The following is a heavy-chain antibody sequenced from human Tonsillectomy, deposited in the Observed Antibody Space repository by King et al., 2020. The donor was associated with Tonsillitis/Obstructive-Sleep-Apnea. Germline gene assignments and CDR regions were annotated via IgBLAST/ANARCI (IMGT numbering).Heavy chain of an antibody. D-gene: IGHD2-2*01. CDR2: IYPGDSDP. V-gene: IGHV5-51*01. CDR1: GYTFTSYW. CDR3: ATCSQKPSAYYMDI. J-gene: IGHJ6*03. Sequence: VQLVQPGAEVKKPGESLKISCKGSGYTFTSYWIGWVRQMPGKGLVWCGIIYPGDSDPRYSPSFQGQVTFSADKSTSTAYLQWSSLKASDTAMYYCATCSQKPSAYYMDIRGQTTTVTVSS.